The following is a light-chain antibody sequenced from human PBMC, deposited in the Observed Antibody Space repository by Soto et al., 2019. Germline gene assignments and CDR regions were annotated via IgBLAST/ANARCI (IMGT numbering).Light chain of an antibody. J-gene: IGKJ5*01. CDR1: QGISSN. V-gene: IGKV3-15*01. CDR2: GAS. Sequence: DIQMTQSPATLSVSPGERATISCQASQGISSNLTWYQQKPGQAPKLLIYGASTMATGIPSRFSGSGSGTEFTFTISSLQSEDIAVYYCQQYDNWRTFGQGTQLDIK. CDR3: QQYDNWRT.